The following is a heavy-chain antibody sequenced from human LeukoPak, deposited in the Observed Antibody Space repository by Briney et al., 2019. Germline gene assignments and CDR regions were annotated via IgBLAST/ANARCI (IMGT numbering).Heavy chain of an antibody. Sequence: GGSLRLSCAASGFTFSSYSMNWVRQAPGKGLEWASYISSSSTTISYADSVKGRFTISRDNAKNSLYLQMNSLRAEDTAVYCCARSPWGKGDYFDYWGQGILVTVSS. V-gene: IGHV3-48*04. J-gene: IGHJ4*02. CDR2: ISSSSTTI. CDR3: ARSPWGKGDYFDY. CDR1: GFTFSSYS. D-gene: IGHD7-27*01.